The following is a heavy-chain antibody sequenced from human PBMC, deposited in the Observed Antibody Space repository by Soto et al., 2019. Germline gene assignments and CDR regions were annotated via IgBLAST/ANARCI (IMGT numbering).Heavy chain of an antibody. CDR1: GYTFTGYY. J-gene: IGHJ4*02. D-gene: IGHD5-18*01. V-gene: IGHV1-2*02. Sequence: ASVKVSCKASGYTFTGYYMHWVRQAPGQGLEWMGWINPNSGGTNYAQKFQGRVTMTRDTSISTAYMELSRLRSDDTAVYYCAREEFGMRVDTAMAPDYWGQGTLVTVSS. CDR3: AREEFGMRVDTAMAPDY. CDR2: INPNSGGT.